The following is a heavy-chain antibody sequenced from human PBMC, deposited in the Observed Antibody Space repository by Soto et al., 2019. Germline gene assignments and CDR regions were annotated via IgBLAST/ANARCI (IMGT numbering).Heavy chain of an antibody. J-gene: IGHJ3*02. CDR3: ARGMSDAFDI. CDR1: GGSFSGYY. CDR2: INHSGST. V-gene: IGHV4-34*01. Sequence: QVQLQQWGAGLLKPSETLSLTCAVYGGSFSGYYWSWIRQPPGKGLEWIGEINHSGSTNYNPSLKSRVTISVDTSKNQFSLQLSSVTAADTAVYYCARGMSDAFDIWGQGTMVTVSS.